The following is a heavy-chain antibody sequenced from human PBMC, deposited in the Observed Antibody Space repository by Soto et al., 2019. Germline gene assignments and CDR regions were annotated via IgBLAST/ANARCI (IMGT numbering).Heavy chain of an antibody. D-gene: IGHD1-7*01. Sequence: SETLSLTCAVSGGSFSRYYWSWIRQPPGKGLEWIGEINHSGSTNYNPSLKSRVTISVDTSKNQFSLKLSSVTAADTAVYYCASYNWNYPGNWLDPSGQGTLVTVSS. J-gene: IGHJ5*01. CDR1: GGSFSRYY. CDR3: ASYNWNYPGNWLDP. V-gene: IGHV4-34*01. CDR2: INHSGST.